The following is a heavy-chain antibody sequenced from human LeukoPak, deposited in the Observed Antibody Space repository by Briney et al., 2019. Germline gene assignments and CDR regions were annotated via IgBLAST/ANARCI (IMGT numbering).Heavy chain of an antibody. CDR3: ARGVITGTARGYFDY. Sequence: SETLSLTCTVSGGSISSSSYYWGWIRQPPGKGLEWIGSIYYSGSTYYNPSLKSRVTISVDTSKNQFSLKLSSVTAADTAVYYCARGVITGTARGYFDYWGQGTLVTVSS. V-gene: IGHV4-39*07. CDR2: IYYSGST. CDR1: GGSISSSSYY. J-gene: IGHJ4*02. D-gene: IGHD1-20*01.